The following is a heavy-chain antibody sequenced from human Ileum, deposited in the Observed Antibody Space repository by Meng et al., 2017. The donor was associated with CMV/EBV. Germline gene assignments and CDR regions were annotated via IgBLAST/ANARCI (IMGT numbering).Heavy chain of an antibody. CDR1: GFTFSSYG. CDR3: ARSSLGWFDP. Sequence: GESLKISCAASGFTFSSYGMHWVRQAPGKGLVWVSRINSDGSSTSYADSVKGRFTISRDNAKNTLYLQMNSLRAEDTAVYYCARSSLGWFDPWGQGTLVTVSS. V-gene: IGHV3-74*01. J-gene: IGHJ5*01. CDR2: INSDGSST.